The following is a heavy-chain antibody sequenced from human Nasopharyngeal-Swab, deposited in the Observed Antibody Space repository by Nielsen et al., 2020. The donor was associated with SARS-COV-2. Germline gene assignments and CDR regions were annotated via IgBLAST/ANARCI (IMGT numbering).Heavy chain of an antibody. CDR3: ARDRYWNDGAFDI. V-gene: IGHV3-48*02. D-gene: IGHD1-1*01. J-gene: IGHJ3*02. Sequence: GESLKISCAASGFTFSSYSMNWVRQAPGKGLEWVSYISSSSSTIYNADSVKGRFTISRDNAKSSLYLQMNSLRDEDTAVYYCARDRYWNDGAFDIWGQGTMVTVSS. CDR2: ISSSSSTI. CDR1: GFTFSSYS.